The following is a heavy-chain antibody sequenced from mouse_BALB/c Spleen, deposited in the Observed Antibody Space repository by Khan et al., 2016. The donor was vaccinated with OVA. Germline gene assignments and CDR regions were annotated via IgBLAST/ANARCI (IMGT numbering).Heavy chain of an antibody. D-gene: IGHD2-14*01. CDR3: ARRTTGYTMDS. V-gene: IGHV1-4*01. J-gene: IGHJ4*01. Sequence: VQLQQSGAELARPGASVRMSCKASGYTFTSNTMHWIKQRPGQGLEWIGYINPRSGYTNYNQNFKDKATLTADKSSSTAYMQLSSLTSEDSAVDYGARRTTGYTMDSWGQGTSVTVSA. CDR1: GYTFTSNT. CDR2: INPRSGYT.